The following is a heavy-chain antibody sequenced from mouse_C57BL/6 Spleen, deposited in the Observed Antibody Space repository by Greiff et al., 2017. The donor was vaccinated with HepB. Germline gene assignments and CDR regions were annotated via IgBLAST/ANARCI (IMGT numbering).Heavy chain of an antibody. D-gene: IGHD2-4*01. V-gene: IGHV1-80*01. CDR3: AGDYVFAY. CDR2: IYPGDGDT. CDR1: GYAFSSYW. Sequence: QVQLKESGAELVKPGASVKISCKASGYAFSSYWMNWVKQRPGKGLEWIGQIYPGDGDTNYNGKFKGKATLTADKSSSTAYMQLSSLTSEDSAVYFCAGDYVFAYWGQGTLVTVSA. J-gene: IGHJ3*01.